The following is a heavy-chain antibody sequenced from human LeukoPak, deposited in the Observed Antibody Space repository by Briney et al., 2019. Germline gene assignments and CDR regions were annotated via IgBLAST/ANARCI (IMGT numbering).Heavy chain of an antibody. D-gene: IGHD3-10*01. CDR1: GGSISSSSYY. CDR2: IYYSGST. V-gene: IGHV4-39*07. Sequence: PSETLSLTCTVSGGSISSSSYYWGWIRQPPGKGLEWIGSIYYSGSTNYNPSLKSRVTISVDTSKEQFSLKLSSVTAADTAVYYCARIGYYYGSGSYGYWGQGTLVTVSS. CDR3: ARIGYYYGSGSYGY. J-gene: IGHJ4*02.